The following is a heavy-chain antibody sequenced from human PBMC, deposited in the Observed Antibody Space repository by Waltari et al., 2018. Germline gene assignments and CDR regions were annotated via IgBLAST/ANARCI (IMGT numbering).Heavy chain of an antibody. CDR1: GFDFSNSD. Sequence: EVQLVESGGGLVQPGGSLRLSCAASGFDFSNSDMNWVRQAPGKGLEWMSYISGRTGVKYHADSVKGRFTISRDIAKNSVQLQMNSRRAEDTALYYCTGGHHDYWGQGTLVTVSS. CDR3: TGGHHDY. CDR2: ISGRTGVK. V-gene: IGHV3-48*01. J-gene: IGHJ4*02.